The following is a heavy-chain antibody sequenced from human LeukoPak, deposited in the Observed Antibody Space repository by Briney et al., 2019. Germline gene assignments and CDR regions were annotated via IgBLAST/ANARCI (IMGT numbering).Heavy chain of an antibody. J-gene: IGHJ6*03. CDR2: IYYSGST. CDR1: GGSISGSSYY. Sequence: SETLSLTCTVSGGSISGSSYYWGWIRQPPRKGLEWIGNIYYSGSTYYNPSPKSRVTISVDTSKNQFSLKLSSVTAADTAVYYCARTYSRFYYYYMDVWGKGTTVTVSS. CDR3: ARTYSRFYYYYMDV. V-gene: IGHV4-39*07. D-gene: IGHD4-11*01.